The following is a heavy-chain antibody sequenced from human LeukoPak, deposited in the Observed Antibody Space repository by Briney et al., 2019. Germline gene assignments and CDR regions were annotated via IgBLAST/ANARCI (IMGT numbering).Heavy chain of an antibody. D-gene: IGHD5-18*01. CDR2: IRHHGSNK. J-gene: IGHJ4*02. CDR3: AKDRWIQGGDSSALDY. CDR1: GFTFSSYG. V-gene: IGHV3-30*02. Sequence: GGSLRLSCAASGFTFSSYGMHWVRQAPGKGLEWVTFIRHHGSNKYYADSVKGRFTVSRDNSKNTLYLQVNSLRVEDTAEYYCAKDRWIQGGDSSALDYWGQGTLVTVSS.